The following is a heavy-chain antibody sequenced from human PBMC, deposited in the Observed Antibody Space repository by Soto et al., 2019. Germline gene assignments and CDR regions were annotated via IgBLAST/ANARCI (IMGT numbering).Heavy chain of an antibody. Sequence: GGSLRLSCAASGFTFSSYVMTWVRQAPGKGLEWVSSISGSAGTTFYADSVKGRFTVSRDTSKNTLYLQMNNLRADDTAEYYCARTFYSESGGYYYWGQGALVTVSS. CDR3: ARTFYSESGGYYY. D-gene: IGHD3-22*01. J-gene: IGHJ4*02. V-gene: IGHV3-23*01. CDR1: GFTFSSYV. CDR2: ISGSAGTT.